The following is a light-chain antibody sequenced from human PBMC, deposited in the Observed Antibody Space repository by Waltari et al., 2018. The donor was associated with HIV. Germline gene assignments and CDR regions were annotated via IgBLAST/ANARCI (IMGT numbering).Light chain of an antibody. CDR2: KAS. J-gene: IGKJ3*01. CDR1: QSIGPW. CDR3: QQMNSFT. V-gene: IGKV1-5*03. Sequence: DIQLTQSQSTLSASVGDTVTINCRASQSIGPWFAWYQQKPGKAPKLVIYKASSLEIGIPSRFSGSVSGTQFTLTITSLQPDDFGTYYCQQMNSFTFGPGTKVD.